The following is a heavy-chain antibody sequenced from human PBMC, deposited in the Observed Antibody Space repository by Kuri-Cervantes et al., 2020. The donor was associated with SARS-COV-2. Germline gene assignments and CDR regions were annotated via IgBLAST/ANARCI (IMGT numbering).Heavy chain of an antibody. Sequence: GESLKISCAASGFTFSSYSMLWVRQAPGKGLEWVSSISSSSSYIYYADSVKGRFTISRDNAKNSLYLQMNSLRAEDTAVYYCARGRDFWSGYQDSYYYYYYMDVWGKGTTVTVSS. CDR1: GFTFSSYS. V-gene: IGHV3-21*01. CDR2: ISSSSSYI. CDR3: ARGRDFWSGYQDSYYYYYYMDV. J-gene: IGHJ6*03. D-gene: IGHD3-3*01.